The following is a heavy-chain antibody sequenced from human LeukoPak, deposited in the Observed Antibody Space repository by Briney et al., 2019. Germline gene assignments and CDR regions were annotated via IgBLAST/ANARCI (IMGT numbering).Heavy chain of an antibody. CDR1: GGSISSYY. J-gene: IGHJ6*02. Sequence: SETLSLTCTVSGGSISSYYWSWIRQPAGKGLEWIGRIYTSGSTNYNPSLKSRVTMSVDTSKNQFSLKLSSVTAADTAVYYCARTMMYYDFWSGYYTGGRYYYYYYGMDVWGQGTTVTVSS. CDR2: IYTSGST. CDR3: ARTMMYYDFWSGYYTGGRYYYYYYGMDV. D-gene: IGHD3-3*01. V-gene: IGHV4-4*07.